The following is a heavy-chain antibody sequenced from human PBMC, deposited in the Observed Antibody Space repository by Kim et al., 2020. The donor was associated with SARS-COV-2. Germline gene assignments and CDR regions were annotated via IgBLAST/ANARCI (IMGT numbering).Heavy chain of an antibody. CDR1: GFTFRNYA. CDR3: ATDLADWLASRYFYGMDV. Sequence: GGSLRLSCAASGFTFRNYALHWVRQAPGKGPEWVSVISYDGTNKYYADSVRGRFTISRDNSKDTPYLHMNSLRIDDTGLYYCATDLADWLASRYFYGMDVWGQGTTVTVSS. D-gene: IGHD6-19*01. V-gene: IGHV3-30-3*01. J-gene: IGHJ6*02. CDR2: ISYDGTNK.